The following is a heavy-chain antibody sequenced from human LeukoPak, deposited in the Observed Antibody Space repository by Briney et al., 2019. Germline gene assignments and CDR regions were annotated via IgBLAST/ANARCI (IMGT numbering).Heavy chain of an antibody. V-gene: IGHV4-39*07. D-gene: IGHD5-24*01. Sequence: KASETLSLTCTVSGGSISSSSYYWGWIRQPPGKGLEWIGRIYYSGSTYDNPSLKSRVTMSIDTSNHQFSLQLSSVTAADTAVYYCARIPGRWLQLPFFDYWGQGTLVTVSS. CDR1: GGSISSSSYY. CDR2: IYYSGST. J-gene: IGHJ4*02. CDR3: ARIPGRWLQLPFFDY.